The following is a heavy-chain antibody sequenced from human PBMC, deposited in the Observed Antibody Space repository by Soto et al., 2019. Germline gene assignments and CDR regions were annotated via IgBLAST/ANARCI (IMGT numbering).Heavy chain of an antibody. J-gene: IGHJ4*02. Sequence: QVQLQESGPGLVKPSETLSLTCTVSGGSISSYYWSWIRQPPGKGLEWIGYIYYSGSTNYNPSLKSRVTISVDTSKNQFPLKLSSVTAADTAIYYCVRGQWIQLPNSWGQGTLVTVSS. CDR2: IYYSGST. V-gene: IGHV4-59*01. CDR1: GGSISSYY. CDR3: VRGQWIQLPNS. D-gene: IGHD5-18*01.